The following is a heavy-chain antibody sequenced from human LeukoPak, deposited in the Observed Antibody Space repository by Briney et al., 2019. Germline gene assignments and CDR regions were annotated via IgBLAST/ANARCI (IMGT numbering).Heavy chain of an antibody. Sequence: GASVKVSCKASGYTFTSYGISWVRQAPGQGLEWMGWISAYNGNTNYAQKLQGRVTMTTDTSTSTAYMELRSLRSDDTAVYYCARGSSGWYFGSKFDYWGQGTLVTVSS. CDR1: GYTFTSYG. V-gene: IGHV1-18*01. CDR2: ISAYNGNT. D-gene: IGHD6-19*01. J-gene: IGHJ4*02. CDR3: ARGSSGWYFGSKFDY.